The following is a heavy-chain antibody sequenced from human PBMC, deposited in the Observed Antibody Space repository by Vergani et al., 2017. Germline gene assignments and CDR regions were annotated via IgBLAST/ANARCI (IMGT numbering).Heavy chain of an antibody. J-gene: IGHJ5*02. CDR3: TTDRTQWLFLPWFDP. D-gene: IGHD3-22*01. CDR1: GFTFSSYG. V-gene: IGHV3-15*01. CDR2: IKSKTDGGTT. Sequence: VQLVESGGGVVQPGGSLRLSCAASGFTFSSYGMHWVRQAPGKGLEWVGRIKSKTDGGTTDYAAPVKGRFTISRDDSKNTLYLQMNSLKTEDTAVYYCTTDRTQWLFLPWFDPWGQGTLVTVSS.